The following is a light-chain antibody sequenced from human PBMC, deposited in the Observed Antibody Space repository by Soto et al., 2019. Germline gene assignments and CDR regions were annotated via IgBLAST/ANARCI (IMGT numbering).Light chain of an antibody. CDR2: EVS. CDR3: VIWHSSAWV. Sequence: QSALTQPPSASGSPGQSVTISCTGTSSDVGGYNYVSWYQQHPGKAPKLMIYEVSKRPSGVPDRFSGSKSGNTASLTVSGLQAEDEADYYCVIWHSSAWVFGGGTKLTVL. CDR1: SSDVGGYNY. V-gene: IGLV2-8*01. J-gene: IGLJ3*02.